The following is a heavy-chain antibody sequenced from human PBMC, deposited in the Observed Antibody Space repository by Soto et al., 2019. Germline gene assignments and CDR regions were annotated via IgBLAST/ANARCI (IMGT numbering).Heavy chain of an antibody. CDR1: GFTFSSYG. CDR3: AKEARIVRLSPGSYYYYYYMDV. D-gene: IGHD6-6*01. Sequence: PGGSLRLSCAASGFTFSSYGIHWVRQAPGKGLEWVAVISSDGSNKYYADSVKGRFTISRDNSKNTLYLQMNSLRAEDTAVYYCAKEARIVRLSPGSYYYYYYMDVWGKGTTVTVSS. V-gene: IGHV3-30*18. CDR2: ISSDGSNK. J-gene: IGHJ6*03.